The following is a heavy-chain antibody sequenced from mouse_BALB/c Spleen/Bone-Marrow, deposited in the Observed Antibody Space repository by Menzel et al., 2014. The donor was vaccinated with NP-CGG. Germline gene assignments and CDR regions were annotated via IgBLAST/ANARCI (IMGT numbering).Heavy chain of an antibody. CDR1: GFNIKDTY. Sequence: EVQLQQSGAELVKPGASVKLSCTASGFNIKDTYMHWAKQRPEQGLEWIGRIDPANGNTKYDPKFQGKATITADTSSNTAYLQLSSLTSEDTAVYYCASYYYGRAWFAYWGQGTLVTVSA. V-gene: IGHV14-3*02. J-gene: IGHJ3*01. CDR2: IDPANGNT. D-gene: IGHD1-1*01. CDR3: ASYYYGRAWFAY.